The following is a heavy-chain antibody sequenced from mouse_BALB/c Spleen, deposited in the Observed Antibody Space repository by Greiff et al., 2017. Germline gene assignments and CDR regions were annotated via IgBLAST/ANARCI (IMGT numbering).Heavy chain of an antibody. CDR2: ISYDGSN. Sequence: DVKLQESGPGLVKPSQSLSLTCSVTGYSITSGYYWNWIRQFPGNKLEWMGYISYDGSNNYNPSLKNRISITRDTSKNQFFLKLNSVTTEDTATYYCAREDYGSSGYWGQGTTLTVSS. CDR3: AREDYGSSGY. D-gene: IGHD1-1*01. CDR1: GYSITSGYY. J-gene: IGHJ2*01. V-gene: IGHV3-6*02.